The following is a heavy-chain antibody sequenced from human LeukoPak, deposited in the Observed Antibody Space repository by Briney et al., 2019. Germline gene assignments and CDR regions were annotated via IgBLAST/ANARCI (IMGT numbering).Heavy chain of an antibody. D-gene: IGHD5-24*01. CDR1: GGTFSSYA. CDR2: IIPIFGTA. V-gene: IGHV1-69*05. J-gene: IGHJ2*01. Sequence: SVKVSCKASGGTFSSYAISWVRQAPGQGLEWMGGIIPIFGTANYAQKFQGRVTIATDESTSTAYMELSSLRSEDTAVYYCARAQEMATMRGWYFDLWGRGTLVTVSS. CDR3: ARAQEMATMRGWYFDL.